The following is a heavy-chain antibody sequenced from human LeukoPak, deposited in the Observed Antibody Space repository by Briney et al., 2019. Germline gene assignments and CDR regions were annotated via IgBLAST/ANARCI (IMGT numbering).Heavy chain of an antibody. Sequence: GWSLRLSCTASGFTFSSHWMTWVRQAPGKGLEGVANTNEAGSGQNYVGSVKGRFTVSRDNAKNSLYLQMNSLRVEDTAIYYCSNKRDYWGQGTLVTVSS. CDR3: SNKRDY. V-gene: IGHV3-7*01. CDR2: TNEAGSGQ. CDR1: GFTFSSHW. J-gene: IGHJ4*02.